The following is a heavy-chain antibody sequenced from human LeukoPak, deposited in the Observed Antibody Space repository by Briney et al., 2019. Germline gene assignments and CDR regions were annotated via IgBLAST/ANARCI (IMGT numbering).Heavy chain of an antibody. V-gene: IGHV4-4*07. D-gene: IGHD6-19*01. CDR1: GGSISSYY. Sequence: KPSETLSLTCTVSGGSISSYYWSWLRQPAGKGLEWIGRIYTSGSTNFNPSLKSRVTMSVDTSKNQFSLKLSSVTAADTAVYYCARAGIAVAGSFDYWGQEPWSPSPQ. J-gene: IGHJ4*01. CDR3: ARAGIAVAGSFDY. CDR2: IYTSGST.